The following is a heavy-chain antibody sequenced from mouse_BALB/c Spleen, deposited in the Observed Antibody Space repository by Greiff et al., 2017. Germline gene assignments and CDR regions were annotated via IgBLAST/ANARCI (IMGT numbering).Heavy chain of an antibody. CDR3: ARHGSSYQGYFDY. J-gene: IGHJ2*01. Sequence: EVQVVESGGGLVKPGGSLKLSCAASGFTFSSYAMSWVRQSPEKRLEWVAEISSGGSYTYYPDTVTGRFTISRDNAKNTLYLEMSSLRSEDTAMYYCARHGSSYQGYFDYWGQGTTLTVSS. CDR1: GFTFSSYA. V-gene: IGHV5-9-4*01. CDR2: ISSGGSYT. D-gene: IGHD1-1*01.